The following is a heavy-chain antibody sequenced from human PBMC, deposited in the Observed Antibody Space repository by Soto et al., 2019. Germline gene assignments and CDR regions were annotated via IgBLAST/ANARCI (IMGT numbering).Heavy chain of an antibody. V-gene: IGHV4-31*03. CDR1: GGSISSSSYY. D-gene: IGHD5-18*01. CDR3: ARGVQLWLPVWFDP. CDR2: IYYSGST. Sequence: SETLSLTCTVSGGSISSSSYYWGWIRQHPGKGLEWIGYIYYSGSTYYNPSLKSRVTISVDTSKNQFSLKLSSVTAADTAVYYCARGVQLWLPVWFDPWGQGTLVTVSS. J-gene: IGHJ5*02.